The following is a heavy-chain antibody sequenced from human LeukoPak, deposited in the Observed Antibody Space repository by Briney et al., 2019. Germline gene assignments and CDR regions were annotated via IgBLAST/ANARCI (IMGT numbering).Heavy chain of an antibody. V-gene: IGHV4-4*07. Sequence: PSETLSLTRTVPGGSISNYWSWIRQPAGKGLEWIGRIYTSGSTNYNPSLKSRVTMSVDTSKNQFSLKLSSVTAADTAVYYCARDPGYNWFDPWGQGTLVTVSS. J-gene: IGHJ5*02. CDR2: IYTSGST. CDR1: GGSISNY. CDR3: ARDPGYNWFDP. D-gene: IGHD3-10*01.